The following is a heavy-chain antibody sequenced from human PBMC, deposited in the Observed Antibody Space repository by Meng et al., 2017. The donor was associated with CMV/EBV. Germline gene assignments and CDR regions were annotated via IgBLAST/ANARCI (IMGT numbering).Heavy chain of an antibody. D-gene: IGHD3-16*01. CDR3: ARGRGGYYWGY. CDR1: GFTVSSNY. CDR2: IYSGGST. Sequence: GESLKISCAASGFTVSSNYMSWVRQAPGKGLEWVSVIYSGGSTYYADSVKDRFTISRDNSKNTLYLQMNSLRAEDTAVYYCARGRGGYYWGYWGQGTLVTVSS. V-gene: IGHV3-53*01. J-gene: IGHJ4*02.